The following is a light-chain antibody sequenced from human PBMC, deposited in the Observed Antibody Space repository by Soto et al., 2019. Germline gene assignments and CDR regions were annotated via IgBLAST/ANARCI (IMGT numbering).Light chain of an antibody. V-gene: IGLV2-14*03. CDR1: NSDVGDSNH. J-gene: IGLJ1*01. CDR3: PSHTTSGIYV. Sequence: QSALTQPASVSGSPGQSIAISCTGTNSDVGDSNHVSWYQQYPGKAPKLMIYDVNNRPSGVSDRFSGSKSGNTASLTISGLQAEEEADYNSPSHTTSGIYVSGAGTKLTVL. CDR2: DVN.